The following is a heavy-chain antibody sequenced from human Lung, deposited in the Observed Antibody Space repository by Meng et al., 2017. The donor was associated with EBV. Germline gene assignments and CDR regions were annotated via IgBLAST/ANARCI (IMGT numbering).Heavy chain of an antibody. CDR1: GDSNSSTDYY. V-gene: IGHV4-30-4*01. CDR3: ARVTGKIYYDGSGYPEAFDY. J-gene: IGHJ4*02. D-gene: IGHD3-22*01. Sequence: GQLADSRPGLVKPSHTLSLTCPVSGDSNSSTDYYWSWVRQPPGKGLEWIGYIYYSGSRYYNPSLKSRVTISVDTSKNQFSLKLSSVTAADTAVYYCARVTGKIYYDGSGYPEAFDYWGQGTLVTVSS. CDR2: IYYSGSR.